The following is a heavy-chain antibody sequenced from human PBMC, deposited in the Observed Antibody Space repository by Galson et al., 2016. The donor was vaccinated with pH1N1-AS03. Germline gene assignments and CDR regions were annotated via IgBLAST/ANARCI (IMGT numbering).Heavy chain of an antibody. V-gene: IGHV4-59*01. CDR2: IYNSGST. D-gene: IGHD2-8*02. CDR1: GVSIRGYY. Sequence: LSLTCSVSGVSIRGYYWNWIRQTPGGGLEWIGYIYNSGSTDFNPSLKSRVTMSMDTSKNQFTLKLSSVSAADTAVYYCARGAPGDFGYWGQGTLVTVSS. CDR3: ARGAPGDFGY. J-gene: IGHJ4*02.